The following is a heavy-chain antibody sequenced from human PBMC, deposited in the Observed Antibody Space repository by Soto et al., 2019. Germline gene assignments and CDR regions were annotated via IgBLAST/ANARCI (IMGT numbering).Heavy chain of an antibody. D-gene: IGHD4-17*01. Sequence: QVQLVQSGAEVKKPGASVKVSCKASGYTFTSYGISWVRQAPGQGLEWMGWISAYNGNTNYAQKLQGRVTMTTDTSTSTAYMELRSLRSDDTAVYYCAREGDYRVTLAPLNYYGMDVWGQGTTVTVSS. CDR1: GYTFTSYG. J-gene: IGHJ6*02. CDR3: AREGDYRVTLAPLNYYGMDV. CDR2: ISAYNGNT. V-gene: IGHV1-18*01.